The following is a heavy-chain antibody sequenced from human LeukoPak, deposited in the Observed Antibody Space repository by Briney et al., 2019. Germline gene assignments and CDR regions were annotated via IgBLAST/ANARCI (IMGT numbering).Heavy chain of an antibody. D-gene: IGHD1-1*01. J-gene: IGHJ4*02. V-gene: IGHV3-33*01. Sequence: GGSLRLSCAASEFTFTTYGMHWVRQAPGKGLEREAFIYYDGSNIYYADYVKGRFTISRDISKTTPYLQMDSLRAEDTAIYYCARDWKTNSFDYWGQGTLVTVSS. CDR2: IYYDGSNI. CDR1: EFTFTTYG. CDR3: ARDWKTNSFDY.